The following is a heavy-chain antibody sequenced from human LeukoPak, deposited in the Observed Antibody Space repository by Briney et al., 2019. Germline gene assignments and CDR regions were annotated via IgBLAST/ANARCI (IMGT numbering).Heavy chain of an antibody. V-gene: IGHV3-7*01. CDR2: IKQDGSEK. CDR1: GFTFSSYW. J-gene: IGHJ4*02. CDR3: ARGGYNYGPSYFDY. D-gene: IGHD5-18*01. Sequence: GGSLRLSCAASGFTFSSYWMSWVRQAPGKGLEWVANIKQDGSEKYYGDSVKGRFTISRDNAKNSLYLQMNSLRAEDTAVYYCARGGYNYGPSYFDYWGQGILVTVS.